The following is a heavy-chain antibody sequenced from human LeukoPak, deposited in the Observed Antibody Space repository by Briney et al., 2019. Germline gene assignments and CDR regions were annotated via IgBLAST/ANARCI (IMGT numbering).Heavy chain of an antibody. CDR2: IIPILGIA. V-gene: IGHV1-69*04. CDR3: ARDRHYGDPGND. CDR1: GGTFSSYA. Sequence: ASVKVSCKASGGTFSSYAISWVRQAPGQGLEWMGRIIPILGIANYAQKFQGRVTITADKSTSTAYMELSSLRSEDTAVYYCARDRHYGDPGNDWGQGTLVTVSS. J-gene: IGHJ4*02. D-gene: IGHD4-17*01.